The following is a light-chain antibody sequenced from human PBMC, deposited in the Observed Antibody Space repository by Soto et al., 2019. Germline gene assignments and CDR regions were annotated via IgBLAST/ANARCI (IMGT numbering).Light chain of an antibody. V-gene: IGLV1-40*01. Sequence: QSVLTQQPSVSGATGQRVTISCTGSSSNIGAGYDVHWYQQRPGTAPKLLIFGNINRPSGVPDRFSGSMSGTSASLAITGLQAEDEGDYYCQSYDSTLSARYVFGTGTKLTGL. CDR1: SSNIGAGYD. J-gene: IGLJ1*01. CDR2: GNI. CDR3: QSYDSTLSARYV.